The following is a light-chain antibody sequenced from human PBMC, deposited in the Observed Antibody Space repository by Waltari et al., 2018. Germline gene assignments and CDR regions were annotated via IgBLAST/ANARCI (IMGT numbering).Light chain of an antibody. V-gene: IGLV3-19*01. CDR1: LLSTYY. CDR3: SSRELSGHVV. CDR2: GKN. J-gene: IGLJ2*01. Sequence: SSDLTQDPAVSVALGQTVRITCLGALLSTYYDHWCRQKPGQPPELVIYGKNNRPSGIPDRFSASSSGNTASLIITGAQAEDEADYYCSSRELSGHVVFGGGTRLTVL.